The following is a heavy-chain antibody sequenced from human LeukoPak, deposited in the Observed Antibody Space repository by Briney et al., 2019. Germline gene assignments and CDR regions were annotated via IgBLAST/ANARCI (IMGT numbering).Heavy chain of an antibody. J-gene: IGHJ4*02. CDR1: GGTISSYH. CDR2: IYYSGST. V-gene: IGHV4-59*08. Sequence: SETLSHTCTVTGGTISSYHWSWIRQTPGKGLEWIGYIYYSGSTNYNPSLKSRVTISVDTSKNQFSLKLSSVTAADTAVYYCARGGGYCSGGSCYFFDYWGQGTLVTVSS. D-gene: IGHD2-15*01. CDR3: ARGGGYCSGGSCYFFDY.